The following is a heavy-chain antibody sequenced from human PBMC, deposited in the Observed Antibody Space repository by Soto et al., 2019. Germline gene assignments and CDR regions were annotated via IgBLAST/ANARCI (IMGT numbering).Heavy chain of an antibody. CDR1: GGTFSSYA. D-gene: IGHD3-3*01. Sequence: SVKVSCKASGGTFSSYAISWVRQAPGQGLEWMGGIIPIFGTANYAQKFQGRVTITADRSTGTAYMELSSLRSEDTAAYYCARVPRITIFGVVRYYYYGMDVWGQGTTVTVSS. V-gene: IGHV1-69*06. CDR2: IIPIFGTA. CDR3: ARVPRITIFGVVRYYYYGMDV. J-gene: IGHJ6*02.